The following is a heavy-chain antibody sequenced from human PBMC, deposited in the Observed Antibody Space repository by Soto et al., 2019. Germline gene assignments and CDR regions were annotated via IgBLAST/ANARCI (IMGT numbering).Heavy chain of an antibody. CDR2: INPRGGST. Sequence: QVQLVQSGAEVKKPGASVKVSCTASGYTFTSYYMHWVRQAPGQGLEWMGIINPRGGSTSYAQKFQGRVTMTRDTSTSTVYMELSSLRSEDTAVYYCARDLNGGSYSDYWGQGTLVTVSS. CDR1: GYTFTSYY. D-gene: IGHD1-26*01. J-gene: IGHJ4*02. V-gene: IGHV1-46*01. CDR3: ARDLNGGSYSDY.